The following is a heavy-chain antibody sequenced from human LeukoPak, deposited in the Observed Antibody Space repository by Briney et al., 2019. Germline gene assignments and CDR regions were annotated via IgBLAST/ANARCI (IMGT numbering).Heavy chain of an antibody. D-gene: IGHD3-3*01. CDR2: ISYDGSNK. V-gene: IGHV3-30-3*02. CDR1: GFTFSSYA. J-gene: IGHJ4*02. CDR3: AKTERPHDFWSGPSDY. Sequence: GGSLRLSCAASGFTFSSYAMHWVRQAPGKGLEWVAVISYDGSNKYYADSVKGRFTISRDNSKNTLYLQMNSLRAEDTAVYYCAKTERPHDFWSGPSDYWGQGTLVTVSS.